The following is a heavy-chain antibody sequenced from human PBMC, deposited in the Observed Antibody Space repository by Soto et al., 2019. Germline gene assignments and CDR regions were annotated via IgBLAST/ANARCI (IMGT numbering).Heavy chain of an antibody. CDR1: GGSVSSYY. CDR3: ASDSTGWFDP. Sequence: SETLSLTCTDPGGSVSSYYWSWIRQPAGKGLEWIGRFYTSGNTNYNPSLKSRVTMSLVTSKNQFSLKLSSVTAADTAVYFCASDSTGWFDPWGQGTLVTVSS. CDR2: FYTSGNT. D-gene: IGHD7-27*01. V-gene: IGHV4-4*07. J-gene: IGHJ5*02.